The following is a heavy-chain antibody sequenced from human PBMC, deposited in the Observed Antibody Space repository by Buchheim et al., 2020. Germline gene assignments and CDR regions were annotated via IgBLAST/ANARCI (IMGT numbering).Heavy chain of an antibody. Sequence: EVRLLESGGGLVQPGGSLRLSCAASGFTFSSYAMSWVRQAPGKGLEWVSAISGSGGGPYYADSVKGRFTIPRDNSKNPLYLQMNSLRAEDTAVYYCAKSPRFYSSPQYYFDYWGQGTL. J-gene: IGHJ4*02. CDR2: ISGSGGGP. V-gene: IGHV3-23*01. D-gene: IGHD6-13*01. CDR3: AKSPRFYSSPQYYFDY. CDR1: GFTFSSYA.